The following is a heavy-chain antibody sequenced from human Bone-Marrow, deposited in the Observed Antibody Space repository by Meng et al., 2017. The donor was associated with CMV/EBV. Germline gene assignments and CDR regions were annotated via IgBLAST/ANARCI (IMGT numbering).Heavy chain of an antibody. CDR2: ISNDGRST. CDR1: RFTFSTYG. Sequence: ASRFTFSTYGMHWVRQTPGQGLEWVAVISNDGRSTYYADSVKGRFTISRDNSKNTLNLQMTGLRAEDTAVYQCAKDLTTLTLAMDVWGQGTSVTVSS. CDR3: AKDLTTLTLAMDV. J-gene: IGHJ6*02. D-gene: IGHD1-1*01. V-gene: IGHV3-30*18.